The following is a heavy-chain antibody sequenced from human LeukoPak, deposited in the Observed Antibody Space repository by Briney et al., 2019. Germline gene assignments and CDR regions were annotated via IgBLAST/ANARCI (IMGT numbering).Heavy chain of an antibody. Sequence: GGSLRLSCAGSGVTFSSYAMQWVRQAPGKGLEWVAVISSDGSNKYYADPVKGRFTISRDNSKNTLYLQMNSLRAEDTAVYYCARIGYSYGYDAFDIWGQGTMVTVSS. V-gene: IGHV3-30-3*01. CDR2: ISSDGSNK. CDR3: ARIGYSYGYDAFDI. CDR1: GVTFSSYA. J-gene: IGHJ3*02. D-gene: IGHD5-18*01.